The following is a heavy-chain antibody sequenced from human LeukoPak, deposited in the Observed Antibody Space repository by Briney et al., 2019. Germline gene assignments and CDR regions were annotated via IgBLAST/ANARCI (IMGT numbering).Heavy chain of an antibody. Sequence: GGSLRLSCAASGFTFSSYSMNWVRQAPGKGLEWVSFISSSSSHIYYAASVKSRFTISRDNAKNSLSLQMNSLRVEDTAVYYCARDAGNSGYEIDYWGQGTLVTVSS. CDR3: ARDAGNSGYEIDY. CDR1: GFTFSSYS. V-gene: IGHV3-21*05. CDR2: ISSSSSHI. D-gene: IGHD5-12*01. J-gene: IGHJ4*02.